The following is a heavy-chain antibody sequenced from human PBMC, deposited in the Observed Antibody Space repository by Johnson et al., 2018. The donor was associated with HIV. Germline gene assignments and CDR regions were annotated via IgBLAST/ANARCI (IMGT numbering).Heavy chain of an antibody. D-gene: IGHD1-26*01. Sequence: VQLVESGGGLVQPGGSLRLSCAASGFTFSNYDMHWVRQATGKGLEWVSAIGTAGDTYYPGSVNGRFTISRGNANNSLYLQMNSLRAGDTAVYYCARYSGLAAPGPFDIWGQGTMVTVSS. CDR2: IGTAGDT. CDR1: GFTFSNYD. J-gene: IGHJ3*02. V-gene: IGHV3-13*01. CDR3: ARYSGLAAPGPFDI.